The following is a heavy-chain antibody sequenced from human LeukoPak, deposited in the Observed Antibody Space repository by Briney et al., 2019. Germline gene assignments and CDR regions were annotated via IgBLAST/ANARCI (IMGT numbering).Heavy chain of an antibody. J-gene: IGHJ4*02. CDR1: GFTFSSYS. CDR3: AREPTAVIL. CDR2: ISSSGTYI. V-gene: IGHV3-21*01. D-gene: IGHD5-18*01. Sequence: PGGSLRLSCAASGFTFSSYSMNWVRQTPGKGLGWVSSISSSGTYIYYADSVKGRFTISRDNAKNSLYLQMNSLRAEDTAVYYCAREPTAVILWGQGTLVTVSS.